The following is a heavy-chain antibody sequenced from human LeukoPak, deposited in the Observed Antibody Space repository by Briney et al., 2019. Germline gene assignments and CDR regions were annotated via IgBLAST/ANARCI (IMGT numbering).Heavy chain of an antibody. CDR2: ISGNGGST. D-gene: IGHD6-19*01. CDR3: AKGSGYGSGWYYFDY. CDR1: GFTFSNYA. Sequence: GGSLRLSCAASGFTFSNYAMNWVRQAPGKGLEWVSAISGNGGSTDYTDSVKGRFTISRDNSNNTLYLQMNSLRAEDTAVYYCAKGSGYGSGWYYFDYWGRGTLVTVSS. J-gene: IGHJ4*02. V-gene: IGHV3-23*01.